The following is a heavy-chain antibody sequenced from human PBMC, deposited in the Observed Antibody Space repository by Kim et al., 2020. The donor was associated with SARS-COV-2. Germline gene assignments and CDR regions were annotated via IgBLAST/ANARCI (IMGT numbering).Heavy chain of an antibody. Sequence: SETLALTCTVSGGSISSSNYYWGWIRQPPGKGLEWIGSIYYSGSTYYNTSLKSRVTISVDTYKNQFSLKLSSVTAADTAVYYCARPKDSSGWYFDYWGQGTLVTVSS. V-gene: IGHV4-39*01. CDR3: ARPKDSSGWYFDY. J-gene: IGHJ4*02. CDR2: IYYSGST. CDR1: GGSISSSNYY. D-gene: IGHD6-19*01.